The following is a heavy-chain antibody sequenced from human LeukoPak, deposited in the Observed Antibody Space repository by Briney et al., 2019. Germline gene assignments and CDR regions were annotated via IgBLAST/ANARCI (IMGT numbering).Heavy chain of an antibody. CDR2: INHSGYI. V-gene: IGHV4-34*01. Sequence: SETLSLTCAVYGESFTGYYWTWIRQPPGKGLEWIGEINHSGYINYNPSLKTRVTISVETFKKEFSLRLTSVTAADTAIYYCARTRLWPTGTFDLWGQGTLVTVSS. J-gene: IGHJ4*02. D-gene: IGHD3-10*01. CDR1: GESFTGYY. CDR3: ARTRLWPTGTFDL.